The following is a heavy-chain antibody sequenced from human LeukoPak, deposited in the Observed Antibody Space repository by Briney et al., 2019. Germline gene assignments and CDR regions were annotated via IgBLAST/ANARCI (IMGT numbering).Heavy chain of an antibody. J-gene: IGHJ4*02. D-gene: IGHD3-10*01. Sequence: SETLSLTCTDPGGSISSYYWSWIRQPPGKGLEWSGYIYYSGSTNYNPSLKSRVTISVDTSKNQYSLKLSSVTAADTAVYYCAIGGSGSYFVPDYWGQGTLVTVSS. CDR2: IYYSGST. CDR3: AIGGSGSYFVPDY. CDR1: GGSISSYY. V-gene: IGHV4-59*01.